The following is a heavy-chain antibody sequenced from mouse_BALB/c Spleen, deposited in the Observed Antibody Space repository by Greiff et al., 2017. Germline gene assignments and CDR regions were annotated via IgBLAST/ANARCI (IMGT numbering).Heavy chain of an antibody. CDR1: GFNFKDTY. V-gene: IGHV14-3*02. D-gene: IGHD1-1*01. Sequence: VQLQQSGAELVKPGASVKLSCTASGFNFKDTYMHWVKQRPEQGLEWIGRIDPANGNTKYDPKFQGKATITADTSSNTAYLQLSSLTSEDTAVFYYARGVYGVGDYWGQGTTLTVSS. J-gene: IGHJ2*01. CDR3: ARGVYGVGDY. CDR2: IDPANGNT.